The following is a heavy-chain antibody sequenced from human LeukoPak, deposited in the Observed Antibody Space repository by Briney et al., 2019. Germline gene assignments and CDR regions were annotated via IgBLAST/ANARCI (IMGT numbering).Heavy chain of an antibody. CDR2: ITGSSTWT. D-gene: IGHD7-27*01. CDR3: ARELVSLGTGYFDL. J-gene: IGHJ2*01. CDR1: GFTFGTYG. V-gene: IGHV3-23*01. Sequence: GGSLRLSCEASGFTFGTYGMTWVRQAPGKGLEWVSGITGSSTWTYYADSVRGRFTISRDNSKNTLHLQMNNLTADDTAIYYCARELVSLGTGYFDLWGRGTLVAVSS.